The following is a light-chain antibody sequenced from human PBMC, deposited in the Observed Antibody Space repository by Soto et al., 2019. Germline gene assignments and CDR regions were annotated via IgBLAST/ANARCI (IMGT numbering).Light chain of an antibody. CDR3: HSRA. CDR1: QTISRW. Sequence: DIPLTQPPSTLSASLGDEVTITCRASQTISRWLAWYQQKPGGAPKLLIYDASTLESGVPSRFSGSGSETEFTLTISRLQPDDFATYFCHSRAFGQGTRLEI. V-gene: IGKV1-5*01. CDR2: DAS. J-gene: IGKJ5*01.